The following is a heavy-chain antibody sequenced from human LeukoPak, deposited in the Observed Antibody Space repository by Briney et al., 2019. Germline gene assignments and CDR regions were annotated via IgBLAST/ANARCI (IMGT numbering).Heavy chain of an antibody. CDR2: INPSGGST. J-gene: IGHJ4*02. V-gene: IGHV1-46*01. CDR3: ATKGYSSSWHRWDNWVY. CDR1: GYTFTSYY. D-gene: IGHD6-13*01. Sequence: PVASVKVSCKASGYTFTSYYMHWVRQAPGQGLEWMGIINPSGGSTSYAQKFQGRVTMTRDTSTSTVYMELSSLRSEDTAVYYCATKGYSSSWHRWDNWVYWGQGTLVTVSS.